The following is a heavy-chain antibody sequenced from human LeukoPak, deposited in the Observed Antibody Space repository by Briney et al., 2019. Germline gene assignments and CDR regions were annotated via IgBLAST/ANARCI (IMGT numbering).Heavy chain of an antibody. J-gene: IGHJ5*01. CDR1: GGSVSSSSHY. Sequence: SETLSLTCTVSGGSVSSSSHYWGWIRQPPGKGLEWIGSLYYSGSTHYNPSLKSRVTISMDTSKNQFSLKVTSVTAADTAVYYCAREGGRQWLVSGTLDSWGQGTLVTVSS. V-gene: IGHV4-39*07. D-gene: IGHD6-19*01. CDR2: LYYSGST. CDR3: AREGGRQWLVSGTLDS.